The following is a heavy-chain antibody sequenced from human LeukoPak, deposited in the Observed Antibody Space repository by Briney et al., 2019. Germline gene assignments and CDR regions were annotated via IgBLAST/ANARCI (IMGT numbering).Heavy chain of an antibody. CDR3: AKGRCSSTTCQFDY. D-gene: IGHD2-2*01. V-gene: IGHV3-23*01. J-gene: IGHJ4*02. CDR1: GFTFSSYA. CDR2: ISYSGGNK. Sequence: GGSLRLSCAASGFTFSSYAMSWVRQAPGKGLEWVSVISYSGGNKYYADSVKGRFTISRDNSKNTLYLQMNSLRAEDTAVYYCAKGRCSSTTCQFDYWGQGTLVTVSS.